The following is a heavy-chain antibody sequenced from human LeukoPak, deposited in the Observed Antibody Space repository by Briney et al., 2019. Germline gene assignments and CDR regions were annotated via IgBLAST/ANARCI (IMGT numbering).Heavy chain of an antibody. J-gene: IGHJ5*02. CDR3: TRVVGANTALWFDP. V-gene: IGHV1-2*02. CDR1: GYTFTDYY. D-gene: IGHD1-26*01. Sequence: ASVKVSCKASGYTFTDYYMHWVRQAPGQGLEWMGRIVPNSGGTNYAQKFQGRVTMTRDTSISTAYMELSRLTSDDTAVYYCTRVVGANTALWFDPWGQGTLVTVSS. CDR2: IVPNSGGT.